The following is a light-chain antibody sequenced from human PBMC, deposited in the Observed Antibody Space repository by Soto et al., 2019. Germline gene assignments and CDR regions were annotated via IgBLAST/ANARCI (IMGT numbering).Light chain of an antibody. J-gene: IGLJ1*01. CDR3: SSYTTSSTYV. CDR1: SSDVGANGF. V-gene: IGLV2-14*01. CDR2: EVS. Sequence: QSVLTQPASVSGSPEQSITISCTGTSSDVGANGFVSWYQQHPGKAPKLMMYEVSNRPSGVSDRFSGSKSGNTASLTISGLQAEDEADYYCSSYTTSSTYVFGTGTKVTVL.